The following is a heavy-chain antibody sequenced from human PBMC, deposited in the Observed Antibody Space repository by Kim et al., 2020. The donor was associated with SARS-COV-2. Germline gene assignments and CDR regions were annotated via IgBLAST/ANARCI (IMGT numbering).Heavy chain of an antibody. CDR2: ITGRGGRS. CDR1: GFNFSTYA. J-gene: IGHJ3*01. V-gene: IGHV3-23*01. CDR3: AIKPPRQLLFLFPF. D-gene: IGHD1-7*01. Sequence: GGSLRLSCAGSGFNFSTYAIFWVRQAPGKGLEWVSAITGRGGRSYYTDSVKGRFTISRDNSKSTVYLQMNSLGVDDTAVYFCAIKPPRQLLFLFPF.